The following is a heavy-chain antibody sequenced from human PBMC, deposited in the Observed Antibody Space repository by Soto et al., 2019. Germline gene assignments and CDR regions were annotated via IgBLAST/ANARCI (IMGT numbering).Heavy chain of an antibody. CDR3: ARDSYGVDY. V-gene: IGHV3-33*01. J-gene: IGHJ4*02. Sequence: QVQLVESGGGVVQPGRSLRLSCAASGFTFSSYGMHWVRQAPGKGLEWVAVIWYDGSNKYYADSVKSRFTISRDNSKNTLYLQMNSLRAEDTAVYYCARDSYGVDYWGQGTLVTVSS. CDR1: GFTFSSYG. D-gene: IGHD1-26*01. CDR2: IWYDGSNK.